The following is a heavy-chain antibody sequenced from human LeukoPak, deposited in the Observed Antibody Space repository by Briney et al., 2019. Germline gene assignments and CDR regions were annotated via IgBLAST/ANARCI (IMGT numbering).Heavy chain of an antibody. V-gene: IGHV3-48*01. D-gene: IGHD2-8*01. CDR1: GFTFSSYS. CDR2: ISSSSTI. J-gene: IGHJ4*02. CDR3: ARRYCTNGVCYTETFDY. Sequence: GGSLRLSCAASGFTFSSYSMNWVRQAPGKGLEWVSYISSSSTIYYADSVKGRFTISRDNAKNSLYLQMNSLRAEDTAVYYCARRYCTNGVCYTETFDYWGQGTLVTVSS.